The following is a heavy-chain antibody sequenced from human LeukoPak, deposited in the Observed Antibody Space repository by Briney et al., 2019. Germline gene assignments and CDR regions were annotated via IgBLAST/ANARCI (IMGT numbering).Heavy chain of an antibody. D-gene: IGHD5-24*01. CDR2: INPNSGGT. CDR3: AREEMATNSFDY. J-gene: IGHJ4*02. Sequence: ASVKVSCKASGYTFTGYYMHWVRQAPGQGLEWMGWINPNSGGTNYAQKFQGRVTMTRDTSISTAYMELSSLRSEDTAVYYCAREEMATNSFDYWGQGTLVTVSS. V-gene: IGHV1-2*02. CDR1: GYTFTGYY.